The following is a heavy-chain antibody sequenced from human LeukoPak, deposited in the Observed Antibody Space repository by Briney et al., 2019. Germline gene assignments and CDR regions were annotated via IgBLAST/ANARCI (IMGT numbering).Heavy chain of an antibody. V-gene: IGHV1-69*05. J-gene: IGHJ5*02. CDR3: ARASRFGDFDP. CDR1: GGTFSSYA. CDR2: IIPIFGTA. D-gene: IGHD3-10*02. Sequence: SVKVSCKASGGTFSSYAISWVRQAPGQGLEWMGGIIPIFGTANYAQKFQGGVTMTTDTSTSTAYMELRSLRSDDTAVYYCARASRFGDFDPWGQGTLVTVSS.